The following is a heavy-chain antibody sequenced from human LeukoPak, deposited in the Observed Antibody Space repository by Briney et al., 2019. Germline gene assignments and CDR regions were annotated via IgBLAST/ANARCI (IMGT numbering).Heavy chain of an antibody. J-gene: IGHJ5*02. CDR1: GFTFSNYY. CDR3: ARDQYYDSKGWFDP. V-gene: IGHV3-7*03. CDR2: IKQDGSER. Sequence: GGSLRLSCAASGFTFSNYYMSWVRRAPGKWLEWVANIKQDGSERFYGDSVTGRFTISRDNAKNSLYLQMNSLRAEDTAVYYCARDQYYDSKGWFDPWGQGTLVTVSS. D-gene: IGHD3-22*01.